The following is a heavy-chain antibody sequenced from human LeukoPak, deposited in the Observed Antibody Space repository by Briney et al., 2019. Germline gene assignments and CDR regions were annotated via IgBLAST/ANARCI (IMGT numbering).Heavy chain of an antibody. CDR3: AREGDGENDY. CDR1: GGSISSSSYY. CDR2: IYYSGST. D-gene: IGHD3-10*01. V-gene: IGHV4-39*07. Sequence: SETLSLTCTVSGGSISSSSYYWGWIRQPPGKGLEWIGSIYYSGSTYYNPSLKSRVTISVDTSKNQFSLKLSSVTAADTAVYYCAREGDGENDYWGQGTLVTVSS. J-gene: IGHJ4*02.